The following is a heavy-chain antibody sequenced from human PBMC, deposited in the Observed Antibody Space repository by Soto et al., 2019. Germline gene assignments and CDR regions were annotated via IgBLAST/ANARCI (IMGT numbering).Heavy chain of an antibody. J-gene: IGHJ6*03. CDR1: GGSISSYY. CDR3: ARHGQRYSYGYNHYYYYMDV. V-gene: IGHV4-59*08. CDR2: IYYSGST. Sequence: PSEALSLTCTVSGGSISSYYWSWIRQPPGKGLEWIGYIYYSGSTNYNPSLKSRVTISVDTSKNQFSLKLSSVAAADTAVYYCARHGQRYSYGYNHYYYYMDVWGKGTTVTVSS. D-gene: IGHD5-18*01.